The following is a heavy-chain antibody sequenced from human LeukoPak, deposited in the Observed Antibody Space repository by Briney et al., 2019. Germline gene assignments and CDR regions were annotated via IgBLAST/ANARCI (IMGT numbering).Heavy chain of an antibody. D-gene: IGHD3-10*01. Sequence: PSETLSLTCTVSSGSISSSSYYWGWIRQPPGKGLEWIGRIYTSGSTNYNPSLKSRVTMSVDTSKNQFSLKLSSVTAADTAVYYCARDGRKYYAGAIDYWGQGTLVTVSS. CDR1: SGSISSSSYY. V-gene: IGHV4-39*07. J-gene: IGHJ4*02. CDR3: ARDGRKYYAGAIDY. CDR2: IYTSGST.